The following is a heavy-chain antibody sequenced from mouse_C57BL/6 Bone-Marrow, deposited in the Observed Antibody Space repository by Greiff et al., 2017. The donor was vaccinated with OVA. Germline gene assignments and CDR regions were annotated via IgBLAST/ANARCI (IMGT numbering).Heavy chain of an antibody. J-gene: IGHJ3*01. CDR3: ARLTTVVATKDWFAY. D-gene: IGHD1-1*01. V-gene: IGHV1-42*01. Sequence: VQLQQSGPELVKPGASVKISCKASGYSFTGYYMNWVKQSPEKSLEWIGEINPSTGGTTYNKKFKAKATLTVDKSSSTAYMQLKSLTSEDSAVYYCARLTTVVATKDWFAYWGQGTLVTVSA. CDR1: GYSFTGYY. CDR2: INPSTGGT.